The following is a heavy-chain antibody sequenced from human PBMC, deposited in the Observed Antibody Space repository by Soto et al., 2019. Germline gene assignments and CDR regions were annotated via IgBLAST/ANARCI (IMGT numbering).Heavy chain of an antibody. V-gene: IGHV3-74*01. Sequence: EVQLVESGGGLVKRGGSLRRSCAGSGFTFSSNWMHWVRQDPGTGLVWVSRLNSDGTSANYADSVKGRFTISRDNAKNTLFLQMNSLTAEDTALYDCARGPSGWYGFDYWGHVTLVTVSS. CDR3: ARGPSGWYGFDY. CDR2: LNSDGTSA. CDR1: GFTFSSNW. D-gene: IGHD6-19*01. J-gene: IGHJ5*01.